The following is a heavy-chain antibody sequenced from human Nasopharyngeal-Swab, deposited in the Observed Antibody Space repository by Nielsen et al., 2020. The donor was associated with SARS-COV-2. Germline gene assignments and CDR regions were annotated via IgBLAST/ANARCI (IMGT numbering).Heavy chain of an antibody. CDR2: ISSSGSTI. CDR3: ARETYSSGWYLAFDI. J-gene: IGHJ3*02. V-gene: IGHV3-48*03. Sequence: GGSLRLSCAASGFTFSSYEMNWVRQAPGKGLEWVSYISSSGSTIYCADSVKGRFTISRDNAKNSLYLQMNSLRAEDTAVYYCARETYSSGWYLAFDIWGQGTMVTVSS. CDR1: GFTFSSYE. D-gene: IGHD6-19*01.